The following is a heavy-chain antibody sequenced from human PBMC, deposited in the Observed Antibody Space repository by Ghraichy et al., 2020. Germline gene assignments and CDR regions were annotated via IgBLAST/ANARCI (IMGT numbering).Heavy chain of an antibody. Sequence: GSLRLSCAASGFTFSSYWMHWVRQAPGKGLVLVSRINSDGSSTIYADSVKGRFTSSRDNAKNTLYLQMNSLRAEDTDVYYCARKGSIGHAFDIWGQGTMVTVSS. CDR2: INSDGSST. CDR1: GFTFSSYW. V-gene: IGHV3-74*01. D-gene: IGHD6-6*01. J-gene: IGHJ3*02. CDR3: ARKGSIGHAFDI.